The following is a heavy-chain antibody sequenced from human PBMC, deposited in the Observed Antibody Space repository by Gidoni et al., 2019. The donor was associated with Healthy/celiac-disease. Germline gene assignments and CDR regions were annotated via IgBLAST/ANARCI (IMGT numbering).Heavy chain of an antibody. CDR1: GYTFTSYD. CDR2: MNPNSGNT. V-gene: IGHV1-8*01. D-gene: IGHD3-3*01. CDR3: AVSPTIFGVVIANWYFDL. Sequence: QVQLVQSGAEVTNPAASVKVSCKASGYTFTSYDINWVRQATGQGLEWMGWMNPNSGNTGYAQKFQGRVTMTRNTAISTAYMELSSLRSEDTAVYYCAVSPTIFGVVIANWYFDLWGRGTLVTVSS. J-gene: IGHJ2*01.